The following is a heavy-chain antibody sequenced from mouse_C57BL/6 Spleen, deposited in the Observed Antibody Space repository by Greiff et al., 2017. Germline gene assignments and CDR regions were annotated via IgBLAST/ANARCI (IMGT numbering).Heavy chain of an antibody. CDR1: GYTFTSYW. CDR3: AREGGDEFAY. J-gene: IGHJ3*01. D-gene: IGHD3-3*01. V-gene: IGHV1-52*01. Sequence: QVQLQQSGAELVRPGSSVKLSCKASGYTFTSYWMQWVKQRPIQGLEWIGNIDPSDSETHYNQKFKDKATLTVDKSSSTAYMQLSSLTSEDSAVYYCAREGGDEFAYWGQGTLVTVSA. CDR2: IDPSDSET.